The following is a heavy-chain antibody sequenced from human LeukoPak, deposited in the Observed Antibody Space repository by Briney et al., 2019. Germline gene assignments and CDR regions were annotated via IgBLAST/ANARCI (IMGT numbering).Heavy chain of an antibody. CDR1: GGSISSSSYY. CDR3: AGSCSNSNCYGSIY. J-gene: IGHJ4*02. V-gene: IGHV4-39*07. D-gene: IGHD2-2*01. CDR2: IYYSGST. Sequence: SETLSLTCTVSGGSISSSSYYWGWIRQPPGKGLEWIGSIYYSGSTYYNPSLKSRVTISVDTSKNQFSLKLSSVTAADTAIYYCAGSCSNSNCYGSIYWGQGTLVTVSS.